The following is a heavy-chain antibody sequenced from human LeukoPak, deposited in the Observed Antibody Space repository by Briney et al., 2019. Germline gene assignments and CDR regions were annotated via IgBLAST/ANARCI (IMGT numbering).Heavy chain of an antibody. Sequence: PGGSLRLSCAASGFTVSNNYMTWVRQAPGKGLVWVSRIDSDGSYTSYADSVKGRFTISRDNAKNTQYLQMNSLRAEDTAVYYCARGGYYVSGSWDYWGQGTLVTVSS. CDR2: IDSDGSYT. V-gene: IGHV3-74*01. CDR1: GFTVSNNY. J-gene: IGHJ4*02. D-gene: IGHD3-10*01. CDR3: ARGGYYVSGSWDY.